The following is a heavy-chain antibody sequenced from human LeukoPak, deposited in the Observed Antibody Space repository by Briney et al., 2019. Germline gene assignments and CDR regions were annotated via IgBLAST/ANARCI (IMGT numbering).Heavy chain of an antibody. CDR3: ARRSANYATVDY. CDR1: GGSFSGYY. D-gene: IGHD4/OR15-4a*01. V-gene: IGHV4-34*01. CDR2: INHSGST. J-gene: IGHJ4*02. Sequence: SETLSLTCAVYGGSFSGYYWSWIRQPPGKGLEWIGEINHSGSTNYNPSLKSRVTISVDTSKNQFSLNLSSVTAADTAVYYCARRSANYATVDYWGQGTLVTVSS.